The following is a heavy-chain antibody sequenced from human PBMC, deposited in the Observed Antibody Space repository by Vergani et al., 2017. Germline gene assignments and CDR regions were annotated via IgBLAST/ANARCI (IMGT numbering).Heavy chain of an antibody. CDR3: AKTYYYDSSGYYYYFDY. J-gene: IGHJ4*02. Sequence: QVQLVESGGGLVKPGGSLRLSCAASGFTFSDYYMSWIRQAPGKGLEWVSYISSSSSYTNYADSVKGRFTISRDNSKNTLYLQMNSLRAEDTAVYYCAKTYYYDSSGYYYYFDYWGQGTLVTVSS. D-gene: IGHD3-22*01. V-gene: IGHV3-11*05. CDR2: ISSSSSYT. CDR1: GFTFSDYY.